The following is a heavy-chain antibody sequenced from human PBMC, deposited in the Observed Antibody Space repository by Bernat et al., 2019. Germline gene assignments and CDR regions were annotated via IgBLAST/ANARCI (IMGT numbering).Heavy chain of an antibody. CDR1: GGTFSSYA. D-gene: IGHD6-6*01. J-gene: IGHJ4*02. CDR2: IIPIFGTA. CDR3: ARDSTILRLYSSSSHFDY. Sequence: QVQLVQSGAEVKQPGSSVKVSCKASGGTFSSYAISWVRQAPGQGLEWMGGIIPIFGTANYAQKFQGRVTITADESTSTAYMELSSLRSEDTAVYYCARDSTILRLYSSSSHFDYWGQGTLVTVSS. V-gene: IGHV1-69*01.